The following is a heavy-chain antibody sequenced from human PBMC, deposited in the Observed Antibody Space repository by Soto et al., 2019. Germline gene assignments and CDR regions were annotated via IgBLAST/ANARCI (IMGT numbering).Heavy chain of an antibody. CDR1: GGSFSGYY. D-gene: IGHD3-10*01. CDR2: INHSGST. V-gene: IGHV4-34*01. Sequence: SETLSLTCAVYGGSFSGYYWNWIRQPPGKGLEWIGEINHSGSTNYNPSLKSRVTISLDTSKNQFSLKLSSMTAADTAVYYCVKDREVRGVIPRPEYWGQGTLVTVSS. CDR3: VKDREVRGVIPRPEY. J-gene: IGHJ4*02.